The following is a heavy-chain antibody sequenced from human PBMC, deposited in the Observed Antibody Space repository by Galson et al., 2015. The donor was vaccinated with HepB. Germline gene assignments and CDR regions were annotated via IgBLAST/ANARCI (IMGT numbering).Heavy chain of an antibody. CDR1: GYTFTGYY. V-gene: IGHV1-2*06. J-gene: IGHJ6*02. Sequence: SVKVSCKASGYTFTGYYMHWVRQAPGQGLEWMGRINPNSGGTNYAQKFQGRVTMTRDTSISTAYMELSRLRSDDTAMYYCAREEIHSSGYYFYYYGMDVWGQGTTVTVSS. CDR2: INPNSGGT. D-gene: IGHD6-19*01. CDR3: AREEIHSSGYYFYYYGMDV.